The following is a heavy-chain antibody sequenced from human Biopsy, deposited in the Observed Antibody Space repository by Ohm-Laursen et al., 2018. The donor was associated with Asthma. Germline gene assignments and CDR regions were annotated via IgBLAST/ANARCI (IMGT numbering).Heavy chain of an antibody. V-gene: IGHV3-11*01. CDR1: GFTFSDYS. J-gene: IGHJ4*02. CDR2: ISSSGSSI. CDR3: ARDIAFGRVHDF. D-gene: IGHD3-16*01. Sequence: SLRLSCAASGFTFSDYSMTWIRQAPGKGLEWISYISSSGSSILYADSVKSRFTISRDNAKNSLHLQMNSLRAEDTAIYYCARDIAFGRVHDFWGQGTLVAVSS.